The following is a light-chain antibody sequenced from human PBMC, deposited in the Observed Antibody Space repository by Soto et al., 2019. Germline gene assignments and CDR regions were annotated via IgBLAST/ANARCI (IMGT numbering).Light chain of an antibody. Sequence: DIQMTQSTSTLSASVGDRVTITCRASQSISSWLAWYQQKPGKAPNLLIYKASSLESGVPSRFSCSGSGTEFTLTISSLQPDDFATYYCQQYNSYSRTFGQGTKVEIK. CDR3: QQYNSYSRT. CDR2: KAS. CDR1: QSISSW. J-gene: IGKJ1*01. V-gene: IGKV1-5*03.